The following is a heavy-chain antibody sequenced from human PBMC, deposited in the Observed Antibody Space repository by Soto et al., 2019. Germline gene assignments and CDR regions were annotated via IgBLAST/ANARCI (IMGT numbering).Heavy chain of an antibody. CDR3: AKDGGSSSWGQYYYYYMDV. J-gene: IGHJ6*03. D-gene: IGHD2-2*01. CDR2: ISWNSGSI. CDR1: GFTFDNYA. Sequence: GGSLRLSCAASGFTFDNYAMHWVRQAPGKGLEWVSGISWNSGSIAYADSVKGRFTISRDNAKHSLYLQMNSLGAEDTALYYCAKDGGSSSWGQYYYYYMDVWGKGTTVTVSS. V-gene: IGHV3-9*01.